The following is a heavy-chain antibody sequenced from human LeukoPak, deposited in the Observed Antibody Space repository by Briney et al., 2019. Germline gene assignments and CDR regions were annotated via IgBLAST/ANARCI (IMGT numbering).Heavy chain of an antibody. D-gene: IGHD4-17*01. Sequence: PSETLSLTCTVSGASIRTYFWSWIRQPPGKGLEWIGYIYNSGSTSYNPSLKSRVTISVDTSKNQFSLKVSSVTAADTAVYYCARGSTVTPYYFDYWGLGTLVTVSS. CDR2: IYNSGST. J-gene: IGHJ4*02. V-gene: IGHV4-59*01. CDR3: ARGSTVTPYYFDY. CDR1: GASIRTYF.